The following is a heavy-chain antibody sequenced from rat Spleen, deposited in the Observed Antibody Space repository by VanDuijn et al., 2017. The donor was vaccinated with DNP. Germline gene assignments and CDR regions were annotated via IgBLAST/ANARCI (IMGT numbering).Heavy chain of an antibody. CDR2: ISPSGGGT. CDR3: ARSTTAIKGFYFDY. V-gene: IGHV5-58*01. J-gene: IGHJ2*01. D-gene: IGHD1-9*01. Sequence: EVQLAETGGGLVQPGKSLKLSCVASGFTFSNYWMYWIRQATGKGLEWVASISPSGGGTYYRDSVKGRFTISRDNAKNTLYLQLNSLRSEDTATYYCARSTTAIKGFYFDYWGQGVMVTVSS. CDR1: GFTFSNYW.